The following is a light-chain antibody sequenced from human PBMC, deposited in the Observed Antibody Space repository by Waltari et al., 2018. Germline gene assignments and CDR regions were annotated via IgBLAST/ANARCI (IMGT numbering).Light chain of an antibody. J-gene: IGLJ2*01. CDR2: TNS. V-gene: IGLV1-40*01. Sequence: QSVLTQPPSVSGAPGQRVTISCTGTRSNIEAGYGVPWYQHVLGTAPKVVIYTNSIRPSGVPDRFSGSKSGTSASLAITGLQAEDEAEYYCQSYDSSLSGWVFGGGTTLTVL. CDR1: RSNIEAGYG. CDR3: QSYDSSLSGWV.